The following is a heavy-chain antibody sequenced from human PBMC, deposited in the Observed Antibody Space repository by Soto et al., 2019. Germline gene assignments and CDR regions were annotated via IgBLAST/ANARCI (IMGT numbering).Heavy chain of an antibody. CDR3: AREPNYFDY. CDR2: ISAYNGST. V-gene: IGHV1-18*01. CDR1: GYAFTSYS. J-gene: IGHJ4*02. Sequence: QVQLVQSGAEVKKPGASVKVSCKASGYAFTSYSISWLRQAPGQGLEWMGWISAYNGSTKYAQKLQGRVTMTTDASTSAAYMELTSLRSDDTAVYYCAREPNYFDYWGQGTLVTVSS.